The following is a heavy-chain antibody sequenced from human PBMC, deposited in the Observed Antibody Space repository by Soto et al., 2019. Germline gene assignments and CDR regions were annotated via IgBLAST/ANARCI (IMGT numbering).Heavy chain of an antibody. V-gene: IGHV3-49*05. CDR1: GFTFGDYA. Sequence: KPGGSLRLSCTASGFTFGDYAMSWFRQAPGKGLEWVGFIRSKAYGGTTEYAASVKGRFTISRDDSKSIAYLQMNSLKTEDTAVYYCTRDPYSRLYYYYYGMDVWGQGTTVTVSS. CDR2: IRSKAYGGTT. J-gene: IGHJ6*02. D-gene: IGHD6-13*01. CDR3: TRDPYSRLYYYYYGMDV.